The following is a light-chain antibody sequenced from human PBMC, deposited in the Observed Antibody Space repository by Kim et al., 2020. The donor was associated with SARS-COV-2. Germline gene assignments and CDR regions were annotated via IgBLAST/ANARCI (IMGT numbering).Light chain of an antibody. CDR2: GAS. J-gene: IGKJ1*01. CDR3: QQYSSSPAT. V-gene: IGKV3-20*01. Sequence: SPGERATLSCRASQSVNSNYLAWYQQKPGQAPRLLIYGASSRATGIPDRFSGSGSGTDFTLTITRLEPEDFAVYYCQQYSSSPATFGQGTKVDIK. CDR1: QSVNSNY.